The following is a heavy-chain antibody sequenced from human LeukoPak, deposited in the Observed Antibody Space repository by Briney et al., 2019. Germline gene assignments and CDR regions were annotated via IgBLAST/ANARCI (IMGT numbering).Heavy chain of an antibody. CDR2: IYYSGST. D-gene: IGHD6-13*01. V-gene: IGHV4-31*03. CDR3: ARLDYLAAARCFDI. Sequence: SETLSLTCTVSGGSISSGGYYWSWIRQHPGKGLEWIVYIYYSGSTYYNPSLKSRVTISVDTSKNQFSLKLSSVTAADTAVYYCARLDYLAAARCFDIWGQGTMVTVSS. CDR1: GGSISSGGYY. J-gene: IGHJ3*02.